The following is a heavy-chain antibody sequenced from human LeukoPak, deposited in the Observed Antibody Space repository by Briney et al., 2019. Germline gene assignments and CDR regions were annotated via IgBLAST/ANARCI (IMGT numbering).Heavy chain of an antibody. CDR1: GYSFTSYW. D-gene: IGHD3-10*01. V-gene: IGHV5-51*01. Sequence: GESLKISCKGSGYSFTSYWIGWVRQMPGKGLEWMGIIYPGGSDTRYSPSFQGQVTISADKPISTAYLQWSSLKASDTAMYYCARPASSGSYWRDFDYWGQGTLVTVSS. CDR2: IYPGGSDT. J-gene: IGHJ4*02. CDR3: ARPASSGSYWRDFDY.